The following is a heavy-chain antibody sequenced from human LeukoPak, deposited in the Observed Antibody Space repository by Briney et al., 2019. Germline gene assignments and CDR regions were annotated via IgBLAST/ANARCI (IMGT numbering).Heavy chain of an antibody. J-gene: IGHJ4*02. CDR1: GFTFSDYY. D-gene: IGHD5-12*01. CDR2: ISSSSSYT. Sequence: PGGSLRLSCAASGFTFSDYYMSWIRQAPGKGLEWVSYISSSSSYTNYADSVKGRFTISRDNAKNSLYLQMNSLRAEDTAVYYCARLLGIVAQTADYWGQGTLVTVSS. V-gene: IGHV3-11*06. CDR3: ARLLGIVAQTADY.